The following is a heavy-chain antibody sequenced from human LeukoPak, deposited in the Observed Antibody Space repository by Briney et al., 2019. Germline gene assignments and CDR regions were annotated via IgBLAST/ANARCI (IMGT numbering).Heavy chain of an antibody. CDR2: IYYSGTT. CDR3: AGYSSGWSSGGGY. D-gene: IGHD6-19*01. Sequence: SETLSLTRTVSGGSISSLTYYWGWIRQPPGKGLEWIASIYYSGTTYYSPSLKSRVTISVNRSNNQFSLRLTSVTAADTAVYFCAGYSSGWSSGGGYWGQGTLVTVSS. J-gene: IGHJ4*02. CDR1: GGSISSLTYY. V-gene: IGHV4-39*01.